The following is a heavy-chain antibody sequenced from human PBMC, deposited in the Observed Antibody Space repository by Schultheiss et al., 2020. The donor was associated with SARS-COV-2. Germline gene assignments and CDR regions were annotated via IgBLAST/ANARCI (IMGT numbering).Heavy chain of an antibody. CDR2: INPNSGGT. CDR3: TRDIAVAPYYYGIDV. Sequence: ASVKVSCKASGYTFTGYYMHWVRQAPGQGLEWMGWINPNSGGTNYAQKFQGRVTMTRDTSTSTVYMELRSLRSDDTAVYYCTRDIAVAPYYYGIDVWGQGTTVTVSS. V-gene: IGHV1-2*02. D-gene: IGHD6-19*01. J-gene: IGHJ6*02. CDR1: GYTFTGYY.